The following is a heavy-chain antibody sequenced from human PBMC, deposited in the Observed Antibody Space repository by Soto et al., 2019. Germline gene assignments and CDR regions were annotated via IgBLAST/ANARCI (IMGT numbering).Heavy chain of an antibody. Sequence: ASVKVSCKTYGYTFTGHYLHWVRQAPGQGLEWMGWIDSKSGGTNYAQNFQGRVTITRDTSISTAYMDLSSLTSDDTAVYYCARGADDYGGTNWFDPWGQGTLVTVSS. D-gene: IGHD4-17*01. CDR3: ARGADDYGGTNWFDP. V-gene: IGHV1-2*02. CDR2: IDSKSGGT. J-gene: IGHJ5*02. CDR1: GYTFTGHY.